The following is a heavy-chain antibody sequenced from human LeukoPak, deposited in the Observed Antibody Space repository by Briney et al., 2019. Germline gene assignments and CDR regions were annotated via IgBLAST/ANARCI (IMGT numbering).Heavy chain of an antibody. CDR1: GGSISSSSYY. V-gene: IGHV4-39*01. CDR3: ATSRWLQFCFDY. CDR2: IYYSGST. Sequence: KASETLSLTCTVSGGSISSSSYYWGWIRQPPGKGLEWIGSIYYSGSTYYNPSLKSRVTISVDTSKNQFSLKLSSVTAADTAVCYCATSRWLQFCFDYWGQGTLVTVSS. D-gene: IGHD5-24*01. J-gene: IGHJ4*02.